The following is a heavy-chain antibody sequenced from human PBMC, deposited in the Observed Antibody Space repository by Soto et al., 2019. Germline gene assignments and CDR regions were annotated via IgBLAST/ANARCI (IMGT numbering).Heavy chain of an antibody. J-gene: IGHJ6*03. Sequence: SETLSLTCTVSGDSISSYYWSWIRQPPGKGLEWIGYIYYSGSTNYNPSLKSRVTISVDTSKNQFSLKLSSVTAADAAVYYCARTIWGSYRDYYYYYMDVWGKGTTVTVSS. CDR1: GDSISSYY. CDR2: IYYSGST. V-gene: IGHV4-59*01. CDR3: ARTIWGSYRDYYYYYMDV. D-gene: IGHD3-16*02.